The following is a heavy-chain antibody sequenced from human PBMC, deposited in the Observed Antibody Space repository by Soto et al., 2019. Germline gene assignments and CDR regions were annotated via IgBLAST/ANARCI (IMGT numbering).Heavy chain of an antibody. Sequence: EVQLVESGGSFVKPGGSLRVSCAASGFAFSNAWMSWVRQAPGKGLEWVGRIKSETDGEATDYIGPVKGRFTISRDDSKNTLYLQMNSLKIEDTAVSYCTTDLNGGFDYWGRGTLVTVSS. V-gene: IGHV3-15*01. J-gene: IGHJ4*02. D-gene: IGHD2-8*01. CDR2: IKSETDGEAT. CDR3: TTDLNGGFDY. CDR1: GFAFSNAW.